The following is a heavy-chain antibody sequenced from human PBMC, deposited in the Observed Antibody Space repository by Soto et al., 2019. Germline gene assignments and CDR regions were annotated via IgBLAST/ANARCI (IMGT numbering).Heavy chain of an antibody. CDR1: GGSISSGGYY. J-gene: IGHJ6*02. Sequence: SETLSLTCTVSGGSISSGGYYWSWIRQHPGKGLEWIGYIYYSGSTYYNPSLKSRVTISVDTSKNQFSLNLSSVTAADTAVYYCVRDPTVVPSAMDYYGMDIWGQGTTVTVSS. CDR3: VRDPTVVPSAMDYYGMDI. CDR2: IYYSGST. D-gene: IGHD2-2*01. V-gene: IGHV4-31*03.